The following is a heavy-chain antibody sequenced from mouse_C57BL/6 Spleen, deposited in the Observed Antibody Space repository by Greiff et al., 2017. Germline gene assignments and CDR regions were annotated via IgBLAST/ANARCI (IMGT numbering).Heavy chain of an antibody. J-gene: IGHJ2*01. CDR3: AKSTTVVAFDY. V-gene: IGHV5-17*01. CDR1: GFTFSDYG. CDR2: ISSGSSTI. D-gene: IGHD1-1*01. Sequence: EVMLVESGGGLVKPGGSLKLSCAASGFTFSDYGMHWVRQAPEKGLEWVAYISSGSSTIYYADTVKGRFTISRDNAKNTLFLQMPSLRSEDTAMYYCAKSTTVVAFDYWGQGTTLTVSS.